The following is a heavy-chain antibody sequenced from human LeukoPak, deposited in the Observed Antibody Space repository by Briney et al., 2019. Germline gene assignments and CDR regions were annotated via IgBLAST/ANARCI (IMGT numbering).Heavy chain of an antibody. Sequence: PGGSLRLSCAASGFTFSSYSMNWVRQAPGKGLEGVSSISSSSSYIYYADSVKGRFTISRDNAKNSLYLQMTSLRAADTAVYYCARVPTTVPPLYYYYGMDVWGQGTTVTVSS. D-gene: IGHD4-17*01. CDR3: ARVPTTVPPLYYYYGMDV. CDR1: GFTFSSYS. J-gene: IGHJ6*02. CDR2: ISSSSSYI. V-gene: IGHV3-21*01.